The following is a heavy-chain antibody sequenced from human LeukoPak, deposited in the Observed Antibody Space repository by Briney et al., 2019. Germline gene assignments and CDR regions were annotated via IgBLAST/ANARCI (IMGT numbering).Heavy chain of an antibody. CDR1: GGSFSGYY. D-gene: IGHD3-22*01. J-gene: IGHJ4*02. Sequence: SETLSLTCAVYGGSFSGYYWSWIRQPPGKGLEWIGEINHSGSTNYNPSLKSRVTISVDTSKNQFSLKLSSVTAADTAVYYCARGKIADDSRGYYSDYWGQGTLVTVSS. CDR2: INHSGST. CDR3: ARGKIADDSRGYYSDY. V-gene: IGHV4-34*01.